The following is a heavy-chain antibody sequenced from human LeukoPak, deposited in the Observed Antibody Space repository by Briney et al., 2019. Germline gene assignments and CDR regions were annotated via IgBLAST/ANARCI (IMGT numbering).Heavy chain of an antibody. CDR1: GGSFSGYY. V-gene: IGHV4-34*01. Sequence: PSETLSLTCAVYGGSFSGYYWSWIRQPPGKGLEWSGEINHSGSSNYNPSLKSRVTISVDTSKNQFSLKLSSVTAADTAVYYCARGPRSSGYFDYWGQGTLVTVSS. CDR2: INHSGSS. CDR3: ARGPRSSGYFDY. D-gene: IGHD6-19*01. J-gene: IGHJ4*02.